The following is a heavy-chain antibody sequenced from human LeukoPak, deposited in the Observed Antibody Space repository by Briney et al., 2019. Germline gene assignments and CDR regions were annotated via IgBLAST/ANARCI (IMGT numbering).Heavy chain of an antibody. CDR3: ARELIEYYFDY. CDR1: GGSISSGSYY. CDR2: IHTSGST. D-gene: IGHD3-16*01. J-gene: IGHJ4*02. V-gene: IGHV4-61*02. Sequence: PSQTLSLTCTVSGGSISSGSYYWSWIRQPAGKGLEWIGRIHTSGSTNYNPSLKSRVTISVDTSKNQFSLKLSSVTAADTAVYYCARELIEYYFDYWGQGTLVTVSS.